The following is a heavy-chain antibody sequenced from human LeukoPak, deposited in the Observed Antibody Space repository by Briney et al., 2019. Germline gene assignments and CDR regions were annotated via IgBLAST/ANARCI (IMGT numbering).Heavy chain of an antibody. V-gene: IGHV4-59*01. CDR2: IYYSGST. CDR1: GDALSTYY. D-gene: IGHD3-3*01. J-gene: IGHJ5*02. Sequence: SGTLSLTCSLSGDALSTYYWSWIRQPPGKGLEWIGYIYYSGSTNYNPSLKSRVTISVDTSKNQFSLKLSSVTAADTAVYYCARDRGDFWSGFTDSYNWFDPWGQGTLVTVSS. CDR3: ARDRGDFWSGFTDSYNWFDP.